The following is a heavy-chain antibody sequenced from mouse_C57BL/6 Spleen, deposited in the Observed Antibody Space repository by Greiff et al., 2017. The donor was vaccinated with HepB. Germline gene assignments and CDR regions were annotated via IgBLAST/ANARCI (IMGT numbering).Heavy chain of an antibody. J-gene: IGHJ4*01. CDR2: IHPSDSDT. CDR1: GYTFTSYW. D-gene: IGHD3-3*01. CDR3: AIAGCVYYAMDY. Sequence: QVQLQQSGAELVKPGASVKVSCKASGYTFTSYWMHWVKQRPGQGLEWIGMIHPSDSDTNYNQKFKGKATLTVDKSSSTSYMQLNSLTSEDSAVYYCAIAGCVYYAMDYWGQGTSVTVSS. V-gene: IGHV1-74*01.